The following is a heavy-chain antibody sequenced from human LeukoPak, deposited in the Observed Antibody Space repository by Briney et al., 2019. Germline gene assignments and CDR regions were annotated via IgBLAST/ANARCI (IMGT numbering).Heavy chain of an antibody. CDR2: IYYSGST. J-gene: IGHJ3*02. V-gene: IGHV4-34*01. Sequence: SETLSLTCAVYGVSFSGYYWSWIRQPPGKGLEWIGSIYYSGSTYYNPSLKSRVTISVDTSKNQFSLKLNSVTAADTALYYCARPTPPSGSVTTRMDAFDIWGQGTMVTVSS. CDR1: GVSFSGYY. CDR3: ARPTPPSGSVTTRMDAFDI. D-gene: IGHD6-6*01.